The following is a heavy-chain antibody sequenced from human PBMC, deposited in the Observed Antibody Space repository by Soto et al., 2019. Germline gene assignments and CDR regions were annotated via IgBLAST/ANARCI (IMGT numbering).Heavy chain of an antibody. Sequence: GASVKVSCKASGYTFTSYDINWGRQATGQGLEWLGWMNPNSGNTGYAQKFQGRVTMTRNTSISTAYMELSSLRSEDTAVYYCATLGYCSGGSCNNYYYYMDVWGKGTTVTVSS. CDR3: ATLGYCSGGSCNNYYYYMDV. D-gene: IGHD2-15*01. V-gene: IGHV1-8*01. J-gene: IGHJ6*03. CDR1: GYTFTSYD. CDR2: MNPNSGNT.